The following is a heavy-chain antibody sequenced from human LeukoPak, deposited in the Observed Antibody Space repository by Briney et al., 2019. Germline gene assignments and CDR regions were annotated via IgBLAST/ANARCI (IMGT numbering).Heavy chain of an antibody. CDR1: GGSISSYY. CDR3: ARVGDYALKD. D-gene: IGHD3-16*01. CDR2: IYTSGST. Sequence: SETLSLTCTVSGGSISSYYWSWIRQPAGKGPEWIGRIYTSGSTNYNPSLKSRVTMSVDTSKNQCTLKLNSVTAADTAVYYCARVGDYALKDWGQGTLVTVSS. V-gene: IGHV4-4*07. J-gene: IGHJ4*02.